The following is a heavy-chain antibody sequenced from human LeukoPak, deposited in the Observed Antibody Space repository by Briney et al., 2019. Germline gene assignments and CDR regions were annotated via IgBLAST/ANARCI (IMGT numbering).Heavy chain of an antibody. D-gene: IGHD6-6*01. CDR2: IYYSGST. V-gene: IGHV4-39*07. CDR3: ARDYEQLYWFDP. J-gene: IGHJ5*02. CDR1: GGSISSSSYY. Sequence: SETLSLTCTVSGGSISSSSYYWGWIRQPPGKGLEWIGSIYYSGSTYYNPSLKSRVTISVDRSKNQFSLKLSSVTAADTAVYYCARDYEQLYWFDPWGQGTLVTVSS.